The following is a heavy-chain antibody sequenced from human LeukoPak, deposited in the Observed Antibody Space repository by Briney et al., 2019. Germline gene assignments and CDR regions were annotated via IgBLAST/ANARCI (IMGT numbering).Heavy chain of an antibody. CDR3: TRVEMVAFYSYYMDV. D-gene: IGHD5-24*01. CDR1: GFTFGDYA. Sequence: PGGSLRLSCTASGFTFGDYAMSWVRQAPGKGLEWVGFIRRKSYGGTTEYAASVKGRFTISRDDSKSIAYLQMNSLNTEDTAVYYCTRVEMVAFYSYYMDVWGKGTTVTIPS. V-gene: IGHV3-49*04. J-gene: IGHJ6*03. CDR2: IRRKSYGGTT.